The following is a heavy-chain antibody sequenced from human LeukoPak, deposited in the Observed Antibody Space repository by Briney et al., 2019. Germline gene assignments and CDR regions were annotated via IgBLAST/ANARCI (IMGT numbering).Heavy chain of an antibody. Sequence: PGGSLRLSCAASGFTFSSYEMNWVRQAPGKGLEWVSYISSSGSTICYADSVKGRFTISRDNAMNSLYLQMNSLRAEDTAVYYCASAGVYCSSTSCYNYYYYGMDVWGQGTTVTVSS. CDR1: GFTFSSYE. CDR3: ASAGVYCSSTSCYNYYYYGMDV. V-gene: IGHV3-48*03. D-gene: IGHD2-2*01. CDR2: ISSSGSTI. J-gene: IGHJ6*02.